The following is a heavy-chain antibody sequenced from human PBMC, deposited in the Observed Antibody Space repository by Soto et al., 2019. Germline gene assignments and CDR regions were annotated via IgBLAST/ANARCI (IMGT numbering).Heavy chain of an antibody. D-gene: IGHD3-3*01. CDR3: ARGQRFSDWFDP. CDR1: GGTISGYY. V-gene: IGHV4-4*07. CDR2: IYSSGNT. Sequence: SETLSLTCSVSGGTISGYYWTWIRQPAGKGLEWIGRIYSSGNTKYNPSLQSRVTVSLDTSNNQFSLRLTSVTAADTAVYYCARGQRFSDWFDPWGQGTLVTVSS. J-gene: IGHJ5*02.